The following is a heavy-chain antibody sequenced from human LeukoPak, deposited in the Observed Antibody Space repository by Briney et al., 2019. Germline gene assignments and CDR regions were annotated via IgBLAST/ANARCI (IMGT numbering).Heavy chain of an antibody. CDR1: GFTFSAYA. J-gene: IGHJ3*02. D-gene: IGHD3-10*01. CDR3: AREPYYGSGSYYPI. V-gene: IGHV3-23*05. Sequence: GGSLRLSCEASGFTFSAYAMTWVRQAPGKGLEWVSSIGSDNKPHYSESVKGRFAISRDNSKNTLYLQMNSLRGEDTAVYYCAREPYYGSGSYYPIWGQGTMVTVSS. CDR2: IGSDNKP.